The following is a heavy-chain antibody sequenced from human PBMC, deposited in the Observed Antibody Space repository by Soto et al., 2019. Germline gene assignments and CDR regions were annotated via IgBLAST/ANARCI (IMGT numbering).Heavy chain of an antibody. CDR2: ISGSSRTI. D-gene: IGHD6-19*01. CDR3: ARDSAGHGDYSYYYDMDV. V-gene: IGHV3-48*01. J-gene: IGHJ6*02. Sequence: EVQLVESGGGLVQPGGSLRLSCAASGFTFSSYSMNWVRQAPGKGLEWVSYISGSSRTIYYADSVRGRFTISRDNAKNSLNLQMNSLRAEDTAVYSCARDSAGHGDYSYYYDMDVWGQGTTVPVSS. CDR1: GFTFSSYS.